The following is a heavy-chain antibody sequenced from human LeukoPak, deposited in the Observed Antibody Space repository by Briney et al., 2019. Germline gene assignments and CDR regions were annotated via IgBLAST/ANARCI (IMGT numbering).Heavy chain of an antibody. CDR2: INPDGRDT. V-gene: IGHV3-7*01. Sequence: GGSLRLSCVVSGFTFNRCWMNWVRQAPGKGLEWVAHINPDGRDTYYVDSVKGRFTISRDDAQNSMYLQMNSLRVEDTAVYYCTSWGDTTAEYFQRWGQGTLVTVSS. D-gene: IGHD2-21*02. CDR3: TSWGDTTAEYFQR. J-gene: IGHJ1*01. CDR1: GFTFNRCW.